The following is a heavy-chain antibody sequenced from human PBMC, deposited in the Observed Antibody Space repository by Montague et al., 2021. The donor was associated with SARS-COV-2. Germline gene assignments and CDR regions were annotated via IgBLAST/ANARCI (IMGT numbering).Heavy chain of an antibody. CDR2: INPNSGGT. CDR3: ARADRGGDCYSYYYYGMDV. CDR1: GYTFTGYY. V-gene: IGHV1-2*04. Sequence: SVKVSCKASGYTFTGYYMHWVRQAPGQGLEWMGWINPNSGGTNYAQKFQGLVTITRDTSISTAYMELSRLRSDDTAVYYCARADRGGDCYSYYYYGMDVWGQGTTVTVSS. D-gene: IGHD2-21*02. J-gene: IGHJ6*02.